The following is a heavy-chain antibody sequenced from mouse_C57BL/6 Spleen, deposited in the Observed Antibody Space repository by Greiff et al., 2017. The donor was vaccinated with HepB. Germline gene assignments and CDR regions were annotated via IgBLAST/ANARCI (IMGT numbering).Heavy chain of an antibody. CDR2: IYTRSGTT. V-gene: IGHV1-81*01. Sequence: VQVVESGAELARPGASVKLSCKASGYTFTSYGISWVKQRTGQGLEWIGEIYTRSGTTYYNEKFKGKATLTADKSSSTAYMELRSLTSEDSAVYFCARYYDGYPWFAYWGQGTLVTVSA. J-gene: IGHJ3*01. CDR3: ARYYDGYPWFAY. CDR1: GYTFTSYG. D-gene: IGHD2-3*01.